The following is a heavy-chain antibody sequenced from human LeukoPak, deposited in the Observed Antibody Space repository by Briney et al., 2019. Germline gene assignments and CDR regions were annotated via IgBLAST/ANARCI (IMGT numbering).Heavy chain of an antibody. J-gene: IGHJ3*02. CDR3: AREHSSGWYVDAFDI. CDR1: GFTFTNYV. Sequence: GGSLRLSCAASGFTFTNYVMNWVRQAPGKGLEWVSGVTGSGGVTYYADSVKGRFTISRDNSRNTVYLQMNSLRAEDTAVYYCAREHSSGWYVDAFDIWGQGTMVTVSS. D-gene: IGHD6-19*01. V-gene: IGHV3-23*01. CDR2: VTGSGGVT.